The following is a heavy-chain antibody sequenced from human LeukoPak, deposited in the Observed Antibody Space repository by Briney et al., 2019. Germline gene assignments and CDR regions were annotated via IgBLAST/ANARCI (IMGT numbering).Heavy chain of an antibody. Sequence: PWGSLRLSCAASGFTFDDYAMHWVRQAPGKGLEWVSGISWNSGSIGYADSVKGRFTISRDNAKDSLYLQMNSLRAEDTALYYCAKDMGAVVPAAGVWYYYGMDVWGQGTTVTVSS. CDR1: GFTFDDYA. V-gene: IGHV3-9*01. CDR3: AKDMGAVVPAAGVWYYYGMDV. J-gene: IGHJ6*02. D-gene: IGHD2-2*01. CDR2: ISWNSGSI.